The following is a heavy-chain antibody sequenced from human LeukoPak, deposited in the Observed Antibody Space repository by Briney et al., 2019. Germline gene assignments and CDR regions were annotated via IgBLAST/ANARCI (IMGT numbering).Heavy chain of an antibody. D-gene: IGHD5-24*01. Sequence: ASVKVSCKASGYTFTSYAMNWVRQAPGQGLEWMGWINTNTGNPTYAQGFTGRFVFSLDTSVSTAYLQISSLKAEDTAVYYCARAGRGRWLQWASDHYYYGMDVWGQGTTVTVSS. V-gene: IGHV7-4-1*02. CDR2: INTNTGNP. J-gene: IGHJ6*02. CDR3: ARAGRGRWLQWASDHYYYGMDV. CDR1: GYTFTSYA.